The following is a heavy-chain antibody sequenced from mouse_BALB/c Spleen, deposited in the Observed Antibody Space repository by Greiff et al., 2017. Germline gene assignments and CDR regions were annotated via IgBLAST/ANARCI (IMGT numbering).Heavy chain of an antibody. V-gene: IGHV2-3*01. J-gene: IGHJ4*01. Sequence: VQLQQSGPGLVAPSQSLSITCTVSGFSLTSYGVSWVRQPPGKGLEWLGVIWGDGSTNYHSALISRLSISTDNSKSQVFLKMNSLQTDDTAMYYCARRHGNYGAMDYWGQGTSVTVSS. CDR2: IWGDGST. D-gene: IGHD2-1*01. CDR1: GFSLTSYG. CDR3: ARRHGNYGAMDY.